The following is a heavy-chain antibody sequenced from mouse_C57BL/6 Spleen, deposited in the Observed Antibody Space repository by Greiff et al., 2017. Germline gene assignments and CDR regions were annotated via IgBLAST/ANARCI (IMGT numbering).Heavy chain of an antibody. Sequence: VKLQQSGAELVKPGASVKLSCKASGYAFSSYWMNWVKQRPGRGLEWIGQIYPGDGDTNYNGKFKGKATLTADKSSSTAYMQLSSLTSEDAAVYFCARGHGISDDAMDYWGQGTSVTVSS. CDR2: IYPGDGDT. J-gene: IGHJ4*01. V-gene: IGHV1-80*01. CDR3: ARGHGISDDAMDY. D-gene: IGHD2-12*01. CDR1: GYAFSSYW.